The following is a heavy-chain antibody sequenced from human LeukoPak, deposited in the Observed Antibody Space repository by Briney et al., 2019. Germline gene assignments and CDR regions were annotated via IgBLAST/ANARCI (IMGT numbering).Heavy chain of an antibody. J-gene: IGHJ2*01. CDR1: GFTVSSNY. V-gene: IGHV3-48*03. CDR2: ISSSGSTI. D-gene: IGHD4-17*01. Sequence: PGGSLRLSCAASGFTVSSNYMSWVRQAPGKGLQWVSYISSSGSTIYYADSVKGRFTMSRDNAKNSLYLQMNSLRAEDTAVYYCARYGDSNYWYFDLWGRGTLVTVSS. CDR3: ARYGDSNYWYFDL.